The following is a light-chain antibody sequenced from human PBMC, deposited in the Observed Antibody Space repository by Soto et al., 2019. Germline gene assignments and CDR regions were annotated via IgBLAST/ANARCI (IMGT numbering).Light chain of an antibody. V-gene: IGKV2-30*02. CDR2: KVS. Sequence: VVITQCTISLPVSLVQPASISCGSNQSLVHSDGIAYFSWFQQRPGRSPRRLIYKVSNRYSGVPARVSGRGSGPAFALKISRAEAEDVGVYYRMQGTHWPNTFGQGTRLEIK. J-gene: IGKJ5*01. CDR3: MQGTHWPNT. CDR1: QSLVHSDGIAY.